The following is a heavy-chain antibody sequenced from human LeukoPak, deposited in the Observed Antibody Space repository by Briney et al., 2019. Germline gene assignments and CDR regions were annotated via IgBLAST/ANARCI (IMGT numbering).Heavy chain of an antibody. CDR3: ARESGRDYYDSSEFSDAAFDI. Sequence: SETLSLTCSVSGGSISYFYWSWLRQPPEKGLEWIGYISDSGITKNNPSLKSRVTISVDTSKKQFSLMMSSVTAADTAVYYCARESGRDYYDSSEFSDAAFDIWGQGKMVIVSS. V-gene: IGHV4-59*01. D-gene: IGHD3-22*01. CDR1: GGSISYFY. CDR2: ISDSGIT. J-gene: IGHJ3*02.